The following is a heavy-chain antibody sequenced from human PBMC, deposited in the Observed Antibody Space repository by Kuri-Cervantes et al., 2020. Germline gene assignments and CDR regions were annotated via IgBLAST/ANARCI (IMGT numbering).Heavy chain of an antibody. J-gene: IGHJ4*02. V-gene: IGHV3-7*01. CDR2: IKQDGSEK. Sequence: GESLKISCAASGFTFSSYWMSWVRQAPGKGLEWVANIKQDGSEKYYVDSVKGRFTISRDNAKNSLYLQMNSLRAEDTAVYYCARERSGYSYGHKFYYFDPWGQGTLVTVSS. CDR1: GFTFSSYW. D-gene: IGHD5-18*01. CDR3: ARERSGYSYGHKFYYFDP.